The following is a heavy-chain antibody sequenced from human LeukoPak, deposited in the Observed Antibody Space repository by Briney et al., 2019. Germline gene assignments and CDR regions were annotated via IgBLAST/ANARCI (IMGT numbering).Heavy chain of an antibody. J-gene: IGHJ6*03. CDR3: AKVSDYSYYYYMDV. CDR1: GFTFSSYS. V-gene: IGHV3-23*01. Sequence: GGSLRLSCTGSGFTFSSYSMNWVRQAPGKGLEWVSAISGSGGNTYYADSVKGRFTISRDNPKNTLYLQMNSLRAEDTAVYYCAKVSDYSYYYYMDVWGKGTTVTVSS. CDR2: ISGSGGNT.